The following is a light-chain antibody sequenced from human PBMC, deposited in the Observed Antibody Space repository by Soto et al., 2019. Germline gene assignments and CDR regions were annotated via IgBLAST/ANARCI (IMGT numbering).Light chain of an antibody. V-gene: IGKV1-5*01. CDR2: HAS. CDR3: QHYYYWPPWT. J-gene: IGKJ1*01. Sequence: DIQMTQSPSTLPASVGDRVTITCRASQSISNWLAWYQQKPGTAPKVLIYHASNLQSGVPSRFSGSGPGTEFTLTISSLQPDDFATYYCQHYYYWPPWTFGQGTKVDIK. CDR1: QSISNW.